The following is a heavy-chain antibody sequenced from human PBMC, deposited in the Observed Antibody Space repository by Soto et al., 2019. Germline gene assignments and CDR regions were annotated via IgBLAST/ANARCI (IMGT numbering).Heavy chain of an antibody. CDR1: GGTFRNHV. CDR2: IIPIVGSP. Sequence: SVKVSCKASGGTFRNHVFNWVRQAPRQGLEWMGGIIPIVGSPNYPQKFQGRVTITADASTNTVYLEVSSLRSQDTAVYYCARDLEFRDGNISHLDYWGQGTLVTVSS. J-gene: IGHJ4*02. V-gene: IGHV1-69*13. D-gene: IGHD3-10*01. CDR3: ARDLEFRDGNISHLDY.